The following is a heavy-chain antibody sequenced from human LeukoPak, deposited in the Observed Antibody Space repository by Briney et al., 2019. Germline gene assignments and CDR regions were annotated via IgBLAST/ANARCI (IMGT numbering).Heavy chain of an antibody. D-gene: IGHD4-11*01. V-gene: IGHV4-59*01. Sequence: PSETLSLTCTVSGGSISSYYWSWIRQPPGKGLEWIGYIYYSGSTNYNPSLKSRVTISVDTSKNQFSLKLSSVTAADTAVYYCARVPSTVTDYYYYYMDVWGKGTTVTVSS. CDR2: IYYSGST. CDR1: GGSISSYY. CDR3: ARVPSTVTDYYYYYMDV. J-gene: IGHJ6*03.